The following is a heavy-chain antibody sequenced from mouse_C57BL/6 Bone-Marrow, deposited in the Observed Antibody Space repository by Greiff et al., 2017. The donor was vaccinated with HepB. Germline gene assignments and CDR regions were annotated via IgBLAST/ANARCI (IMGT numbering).Heavy chain of an antibody. V-gene: IGHV1-55*01. CDR2: IYPGSGST. D-gene: IGHD1-1*01. J-gene: IGHJ2*01. CDR1: GYTFTSYW. CDR3: AIITTVVGLDY. Sequence: QVQLKHPGAELVKPGASVKMSCKASGYTFTSYWITWVKQRPGQGLEWIGDIYPGSGSTNYNEKFKSKATLTVDTSSSTAYMQLSSLTSEDSAVYYCAIITTVVGLDYWGQGTTLTVSS.